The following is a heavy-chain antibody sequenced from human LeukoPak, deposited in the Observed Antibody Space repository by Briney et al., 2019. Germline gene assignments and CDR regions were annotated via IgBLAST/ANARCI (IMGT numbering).Heavy chain of an antibody. CDR3: AKGSFEGYSSGWWDWGYYYYYMDV. CDR1: GFTFSDYY. J-gene: IGHJ6*03. CDR2: ISGSGGST. D-gene: IGHD6-19*01. Sequence: GGSLRLSCAASGFTFSDYYMSWIRQAPGKGLEWVSAISGSGGSTYYADSVKGRFTISRDNSKNTLYLQMNSLRAEDTAVYYCAKGSFEGYSSGWWDWGYYYYYMDVWGKGTTVTVSS. V-gene: IGHV3-23*01.